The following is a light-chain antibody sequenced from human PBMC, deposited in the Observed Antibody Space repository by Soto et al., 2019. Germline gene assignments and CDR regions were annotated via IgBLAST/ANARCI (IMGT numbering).Light chain of an antibody. CDR2: AAS. J-gene: IGKJ4*01. CDR3: QQSYNTSLT. Sequence: DIHMTQSPSSLSASVGDRITITCRASQNVGSYLSWYQQRSGKAPKLLIYAASNVQSGVSSRFSGSGSGTDFTLTISSLQPEDFATYFCQQSYNTSLTFGGGTKVDIK. V-gene: IGKV1-39*01. CDR1: QNVGSY.